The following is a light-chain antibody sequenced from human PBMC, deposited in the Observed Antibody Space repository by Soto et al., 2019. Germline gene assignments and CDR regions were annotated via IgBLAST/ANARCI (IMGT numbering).Light chain of an antibody. V-gene: IGKV1-5*03. CDR1: QTISSW. J-gene: IGKJ1*01. CDR3: QKYPT. Sequence: DIQMTQSPSTLSGSVGDRVTITCRASQTISSWLAWYQQKPGKAPKLLIYKASTLKSGVPSRFSGSGSGTESTLTISSLQPDDFATYYCQKYPTFGQGTKVDIK. CDR2: KAS.